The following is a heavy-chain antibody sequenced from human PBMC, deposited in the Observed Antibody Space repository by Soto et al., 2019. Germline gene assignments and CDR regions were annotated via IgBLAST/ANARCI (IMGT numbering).Heavy chain of an antibody. D-gene: IGHD2-21*02. Sequence: QVQLVQSGAEEKKPGASVKVSCKASGYTFTSYAMHWVRQAPGQRLEWMEWINAGNGNTKYSQKFHGRVTITRDTSASTAYMELSSLRSEDTAVYYCARSIVVVTALDYWGQGTLVTVSS. CDR2: INAGNGNT. V-gene: IGHV1-3*05. CDR3: ARSIVVVTALDY. J-gene: IGHJ4*02. CDR1: GYTFTSYA.